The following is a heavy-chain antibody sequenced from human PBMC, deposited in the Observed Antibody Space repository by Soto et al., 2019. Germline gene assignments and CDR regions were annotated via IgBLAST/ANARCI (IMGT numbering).Heavy chain of an antibody. Sequence: GGSLRLSCAASGFTFTTYSMKWVRQAPGKGLEWVSSISSSSSYRYYADSVKGRFTISRDNAKNSLYLQMNSLRAEDTAVYYCAGGVYDYLWGSERPDYWFGPCGQRTLFTVSS. V-gene: IGHV3-21*01. D-gene: IGHD3-16*01. CDR3: AGGVYDYLWGSERPDYWFGP. J-gene: IGHJ5*02. CDR2: ISSSSSYR. CDR1: GFTFTTYS.